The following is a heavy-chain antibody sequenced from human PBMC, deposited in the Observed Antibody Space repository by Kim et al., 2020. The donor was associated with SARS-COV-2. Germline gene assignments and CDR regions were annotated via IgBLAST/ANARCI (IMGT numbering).Heavy chain of an antibody. D-gene: IGHD6-13*01. CDR3: ARGSSWYVEWFDP. J-gene: IGHJ5*02. CDR1: GGSISSTKYY. CDR2: IYYSGST. V-gene: IGHV4-39*01. Sequence: SETLSLTCSVSGGSISSTKYYWGWIRQPPGKGLEWIGSIYYSGSTFYNPSLKSRVTISVDTSKNQFSLKLTSVTAADTAVYYCARGSSWYVEWFDPWGQG.